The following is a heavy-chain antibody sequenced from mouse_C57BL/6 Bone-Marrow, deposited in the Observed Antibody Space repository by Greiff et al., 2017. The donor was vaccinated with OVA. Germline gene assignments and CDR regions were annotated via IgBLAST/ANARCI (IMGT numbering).Heavy chain of an antibody. CDR1: GYSFTGYY. D-gene: IGHD2-3*01. CDR3: ARKGGVTTDYAMDY. J-gene: IGHJ4*01. CDR2: INPSTGGT. Sequence: EVQLKESGPELVKPGASVKISCKASGYSFTGYYMNWVKQSPEKSLEWIGEINPSTGGTTYNQKFKAKATLTVDKSSSTAYMQLKSLTSEDSAVYYCARKGGVTTDYAMDYWGQGTSVTVSS. V-gene: IGHV1-42*01.